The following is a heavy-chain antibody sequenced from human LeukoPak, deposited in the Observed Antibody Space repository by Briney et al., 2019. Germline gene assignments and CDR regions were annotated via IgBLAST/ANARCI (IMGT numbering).Heavy chain of an antibody. Sequence: ASVKVSCKASGYTFTSYGISWVRQDPGQGLEWMGWISAYNGNTNYAQKLQGRVTMTTDTSTSTAYMELRSLRSDDTAVYYCARDWKDIVVVPAANDAFDIWGQGTMVTVSS. V-gene: IGHV1-18*01. D-gene: IGHD2-2*01. CDR1: GYTFTSYG. CDR3: ARDWKDIVVVPAANDAFDI. J-gene: IGHJ3*02. CDR2: ISAYNGNT.